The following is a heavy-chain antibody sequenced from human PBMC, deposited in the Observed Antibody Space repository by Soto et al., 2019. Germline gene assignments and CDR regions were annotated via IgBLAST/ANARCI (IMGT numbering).Heavy chain of an antibody. CDR3: ARHLRPTNGGGGYFDY. J-gene: IGHJ4*02. CDR2: MSYSRSA. V-gene: IGHV4-39*01. D-gene: IGHD3-16*01. CDR1: GGSISSNNYY. Sequence: QLQLQESGPGLVKPSETLSLTCFVYGGSISSNNYYWGRIRQPPGKGLEWIVSMSYSRSAYYNPSLKSPVTTSVDTSKNQFTLKLTTVTAADTAGYYWARHLRPTNGGGGYFDYWGQVPLVTVSS.